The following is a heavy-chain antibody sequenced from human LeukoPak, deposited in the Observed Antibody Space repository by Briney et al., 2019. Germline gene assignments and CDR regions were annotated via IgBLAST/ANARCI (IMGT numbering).Heavy chain of an antibody. CDR1: GGTFSSYA. D-gene: IGHD2-2*01. J-gene: IGHJ4*02. Sequence: ASVKVSCKASGGTFSSYAISWVRQAPGQGLEWMGGIIPIFGTANYAQKFRGRVTITADESTSTAYMELSSLRSEDTAVYYCARDCSSTSCCNWGQGTLVTVSS. CDR2: IIPIFGTA. CDR3: ARDCSSTSCCN. V-gene: IGHV1-69*01.